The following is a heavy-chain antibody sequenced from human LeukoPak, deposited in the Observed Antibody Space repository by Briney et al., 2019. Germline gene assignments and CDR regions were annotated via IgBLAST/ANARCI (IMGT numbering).Heavy chain of an antibody. D-gene: IGHD3-16*01. J-gene: IGHJ4*02. CDR3: ARDKGVMTNFDY. CDR1: GFTFSSYS. V-gene: IGHV3-21*01. CDR2: ISSSSSYI. Sequence: PGGFLRLSCAASGFTFSSYSMNWVRQAPGKGLEWVSSISSSSSYIYYADSVKGRFTISRDNAKNSLYLQMNSLRAEDTAVYYCARDKGVMTNFDYWGQGTLVTVSS.